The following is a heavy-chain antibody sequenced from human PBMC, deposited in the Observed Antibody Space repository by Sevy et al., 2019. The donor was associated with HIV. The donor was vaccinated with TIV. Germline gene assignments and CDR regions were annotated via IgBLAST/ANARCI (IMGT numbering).Heavy chain of an antibody. J-gene: IGHJ4*02. CDR3: ARDGGCTSTSCLLYFDY. D-gene: IGHD2-2*01. V-gene: IGHV3-48*03. CDR1: GFIFSRYE. CDR2: ISHSGGAI. Sequence: GGSLRLSCAASGFIFSRYEMNWVRQAPGKGLEWVSYISHSGGAINYADSVKGRFTVSRDNAKNSVYLQMNSLRAEDTAVYYCARDGGCTSTSCLLYFDYWGQGTLVTVSS.